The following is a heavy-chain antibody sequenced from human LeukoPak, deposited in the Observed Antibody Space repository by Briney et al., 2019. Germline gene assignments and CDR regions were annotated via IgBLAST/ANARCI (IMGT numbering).Heavy chain of an antibody. Sequence: SETPSLTCAVYGGSFSGYYWSWIRQPPGKGLEWIGEINHSGSTNYNPSLKSRVTISVDTSKNQFSLKLSSVTAADTAVYYCYGRRGLFDYWGQGTLVTVSS. V-gene: IGHV4-34*01. CDR1: GGSFSGYY. CDR2: INHSGST. D-gene: IGHD4-17*01. J-gene: IGHJ4*02. CDR3: YGRRGLFDY.